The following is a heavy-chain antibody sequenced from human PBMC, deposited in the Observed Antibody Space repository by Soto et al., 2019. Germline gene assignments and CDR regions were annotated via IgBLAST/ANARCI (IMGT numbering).Heavy chain of an antibody. V-gene: IGHV5-51*01. CDR2: IYPGDSDT. CDR1: GYSFTTYW. J-gene: IGHJ4*01. CDR3: ARHSTSAPKDY. Sequence: GESLKISCKGSGYSFTTYWIAWVRQMPGKGLERVGIIYPGDSDTRYSPSFEGHGTISVDKSISTAFLQWNSLKASDNAIYYCARHSTSAPKDYWGQGTLVTVSS. D-gene: IGHD3-10*01.